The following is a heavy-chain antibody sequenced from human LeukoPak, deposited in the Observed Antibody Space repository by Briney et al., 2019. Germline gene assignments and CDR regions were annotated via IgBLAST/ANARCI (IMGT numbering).Heavy chain of an antibody. CDR2: ISAYNGNT. CDR1: GYTFTSYG. J-gene: IGHJ4*02. CDR3: ARVGRFLEWLLPGNFDY. Sequence: VASVKVSCKSSGYTFTSYGISWVRPAPGQGLAWMGWISAYNGNTNYAQKLQGRVTMTTDTSTSTAYMELRSLRSDDTAVYYCARVGRFLEWLLPGNFDYWGQGTLVTVSS. V-gene: IGHV1-18*01. D-gene: IGHD3-3*01.